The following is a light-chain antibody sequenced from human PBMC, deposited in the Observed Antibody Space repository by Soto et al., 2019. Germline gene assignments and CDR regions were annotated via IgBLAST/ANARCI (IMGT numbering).Light chain of an antibody. CDR2: GAS. V-gene: IGKV3-15*01. CDR3: QQYKDWPYT. CDR1: QSVSSQ. Sequence: EIVMTQSPATLSVSPGERATLSCRASQSVSSQLAWYHQRPGQAPRLLIYGASTRARGIPARFGGSGSGTEFTLTISTLQSEDFAVYYCQQYKDWPYTFGQGTKLEIK. J-gene: IGKJ2*01.